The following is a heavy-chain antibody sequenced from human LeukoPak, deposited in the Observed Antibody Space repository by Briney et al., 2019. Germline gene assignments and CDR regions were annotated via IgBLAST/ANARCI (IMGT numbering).Heavy chain of an antibody. CDR2: MNPNSGNT. D-gene: IGHD2-15*01. CDR3: ARAGPDCSGGSCYSVAYYYGMDV. J-gene: IGHJ6*02. CDR1: GYTFTSYD. Sequence: GASVKVSCKASGYTFTSYDINWVRQAPGQGLEWMGWMNPNSGNTDYAQKFQGRVTMTSNTSISTAYMELSSLRSEDTAVYYCARAGPDCSGGSCYSVAYYYGMDVWGQGTTVTVSS. V-gene: IGHV1-8*01.